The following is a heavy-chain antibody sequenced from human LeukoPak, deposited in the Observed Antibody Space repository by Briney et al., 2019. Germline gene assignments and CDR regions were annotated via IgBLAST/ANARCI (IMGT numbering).Heavy chain of an antibody. V-gene: IGHV3-33*08. J-gene: IGHJ4*02. CDR2: IWYDGSNK. D-gene: IGHD1-1*01. Sequence: PGGSLRLSCAASGFTFSSYWMHWVRQAPGKGLEWVAVIWYDGSNKYYADSVKGRFTISRDNSKNTLYLQMNSLRAEDTAVYYCARDPGTSGGTDYWGQGTLVTVSS. CDR3: ARDPGTSGGTDY. CDR1: GFTFSSYW.